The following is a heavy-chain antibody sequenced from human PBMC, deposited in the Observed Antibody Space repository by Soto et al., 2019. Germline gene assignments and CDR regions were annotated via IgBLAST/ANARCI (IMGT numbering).Heavy chain of an antibody. CDR3: AREGLAARYGVDV. D-gene: IGHD6-6*01. Sequence: SATLSLTCTVSGGSISTGGYYWSWTRQHPGKGLEWIGFIYYSGSTFYNPSLKSRVTFSVDTSNNQFSLKLSSVTAADTAVYYCAREGLAARYGVDVWGQGTTVTVSS. J-gene: IGHJ6*02. CDR2: IYYSGST. V-gene: IGHV4-31*03. CDR1: GGSISTGGYY.